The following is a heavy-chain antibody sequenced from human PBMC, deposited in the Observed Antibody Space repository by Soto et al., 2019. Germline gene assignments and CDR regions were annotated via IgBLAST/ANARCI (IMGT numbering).Heavy chain of an antibody. CDR3: ARANSIRPYFYNMDV. CDR1: GYSFTAFY. J-gene: IGHJ6*03. Sequence: QVQLVQSGAEVEKPGASVKVSCKAAGYSFTAFYIHWVRQARGQGFEWLGWINPNSGGTYYSQKFRARVTPTRDTSISTAYMELTGLSSDDTAVYYCARANSIRPYFYNMDVWGQGTTVTVSS. V-gene: IGHV1-2*02. D-gene: IGHD2-21*01. CDR2: INPNSGGT.